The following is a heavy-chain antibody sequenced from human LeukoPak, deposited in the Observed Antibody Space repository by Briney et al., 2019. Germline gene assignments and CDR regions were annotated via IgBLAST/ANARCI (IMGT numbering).Heavy chain of an antibody. V-gene: IGHV1-8*01. D-gene: IGHD3-10*01. CDR1: GYTFTSYD. CDR3: ARSHSVYYYGSGSYKSGFDY. J-gene: IGHJ4*02. CDR2: MNPTSGNT. Sequence: ASVKVSCKASGYTFTSYDINWVRQATGQGLEWMGWMNPTSGNTGYAQKFQGRVTMTRNTSISTAYMELSGLRSEDTAVYYCARSHSVYYYGSGSYKSGFDYWGQGTLVTVSS.